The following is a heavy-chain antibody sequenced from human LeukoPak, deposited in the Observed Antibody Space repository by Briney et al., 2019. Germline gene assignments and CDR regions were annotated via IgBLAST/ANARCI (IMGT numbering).Heavy chain of an antibody. CDR2: ISAYNGNT. Sequence: ASVKVSCKASGYTFTGYYMHWVRQAPGQGLEWMGWISAYNGNTNYAQKLQGRVTMTTDTSTSTAYMELRSLRSDGTAVYYCARDDRGSGATAYDYWGQGTLVTVSS. CDR1: GYTFTGYY. CDR3: ARDDRGSGATAYDY. V-gene: IGHV1-18*04. D-gene: IGHD1-26*01. J-gene: IGHJ4*02.